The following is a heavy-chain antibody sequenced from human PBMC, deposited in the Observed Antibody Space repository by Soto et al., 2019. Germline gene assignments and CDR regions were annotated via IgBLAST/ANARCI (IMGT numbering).Heavy chain of an antibody. CDR3: ARVRAPYWSYNAFDI. CDR2: INPSGGST. CDR1: GYTFTSYY. J-gene: IGHJ3*02. V-gene: IGHV1-46*01. Sequence: ASVKVSCKASGYTFTSYYMHWVRQAPGQGLEWMGIINPSGGSTSYAQKFQGRVTMSRDTSTSTVYMELSSLRSEDTAVYYCARVRAPYWSYNAFDIWGQGTMVTVSS. D-gene: IGHD1-7*01.